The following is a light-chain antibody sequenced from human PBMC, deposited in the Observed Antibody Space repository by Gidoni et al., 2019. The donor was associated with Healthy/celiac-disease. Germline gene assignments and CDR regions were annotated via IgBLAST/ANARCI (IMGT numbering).Light chain of an antibody. V-gene: IGKV3-11*01. CDR1: QSVRRY. Sequence: DIVLTQSPATLSLSPGERATLSCRASQSVRRYLAWYQQKSGQAPRLLIYDASNRATGIPARFSGSGSGTDFTLTISSLEPEDFAVYYCQQRSNWPLLTFGGXTKVEIK. CDR3: QQRSNWPLLT. J-gene: IGKJ4*01. CDR2: DAS.